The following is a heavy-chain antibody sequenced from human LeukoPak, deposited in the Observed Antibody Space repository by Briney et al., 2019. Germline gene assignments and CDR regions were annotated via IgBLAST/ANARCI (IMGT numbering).Heavy chain of an antibody. Sequence: GGSLRLSCASSGFTFSDYYMTWIRQAPGKGLDWLSYISSTTGRILYYADSVKGRLTISSDNTKNSLFLQMVRLRVEDTAVYYCARYYSDAFDVWGRGTVVTVSS. J-gene: IGHJ3*01. D-gene: IGHD3-10*01. CDR1: GFTFSDYY. CDR3: ARYYSDAFDV. CDR2: ISSTTGRIL. V-gene: IGHV3-11*04.